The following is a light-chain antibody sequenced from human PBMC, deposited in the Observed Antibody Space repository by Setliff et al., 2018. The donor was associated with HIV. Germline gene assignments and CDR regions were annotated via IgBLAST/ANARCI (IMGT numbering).Light chain of an antibody. CDR2: EVR. CDR1: SSDVGGYSY. CDR3: SSYAITNTPP. V-gene: IGLV2-14*01. J-gene: IGLJ1*01. Sequence: QSALTQPASVSGSPGQSITISCTGTSSDVGGYSYVSWYQQHPGKAPKLIIYEVRNRPSGVSNRFSGSKSGNTAFLTISGLQAEDEADYYCSSYAITNTPPFGTGTKVTVL.